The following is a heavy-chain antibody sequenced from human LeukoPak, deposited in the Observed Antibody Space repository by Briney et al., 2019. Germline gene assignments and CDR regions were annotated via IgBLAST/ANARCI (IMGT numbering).Heavy chain of an antibody. Sequence: PGGSLRLSCVASGFTFSSSWMHWVRQAPGKGLVWVSRIYSDERTTDYADSVRGRFTISRDNAKNMLYLQVSGLTAEDTAVYYCVRETFIAMVGSHALDIWGQGTMVTVFS. CDR2: IYSDERTT. V-gene: IGHV3-74*01. CDR3: VRETFIAMVGSHALDI. CDR1: GFTFSSSW. D-gene: IGHD6-19*01. J-gene: IGHJ3*02.